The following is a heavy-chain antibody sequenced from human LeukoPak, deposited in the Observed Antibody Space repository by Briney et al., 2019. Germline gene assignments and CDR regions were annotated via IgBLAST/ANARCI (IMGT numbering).Heavy chain of an antibody. J-gene: IGHJ4*02. CDR1: GFTFDDYG. CDR3: AKHGGVMAFYYFDY. Sequence: PGGSLRLSCAASGFTFDDYGMSWVRQAPGKGLEWVSGINWDGGSTGYTDSVKGRFTISRDNAKNSLYLQMNSLRAEDTALYYCAKHGGVMAFYYFDYWGQGTLVTVSS. CDR2: INWDGGST. V-gene: IGHV3-20*04. D-gene: IGHD3-16*01.